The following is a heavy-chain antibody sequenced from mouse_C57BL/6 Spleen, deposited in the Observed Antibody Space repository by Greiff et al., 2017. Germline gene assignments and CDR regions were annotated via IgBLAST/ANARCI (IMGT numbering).Heavy chain of an antibody. Sequence: VQLKQSGAELVKPGASVKLSCTASGFNIKDYYMHWVKQRTEQGLEWIGRIDPEDGETKYAPKFQGKATITADTSSNTAYLQLSSLTSEDTAVYYCASPREFTTVEDYWGQGTTLTVSS. J-gene: IGHJ2*01. CDR2: IDPEDGET. CDR1: GFNIKDYY. CDR3: ASPREFTTVEDY. D-gene: IGHD1-1*01. V-gene: IGHV14-2*01.